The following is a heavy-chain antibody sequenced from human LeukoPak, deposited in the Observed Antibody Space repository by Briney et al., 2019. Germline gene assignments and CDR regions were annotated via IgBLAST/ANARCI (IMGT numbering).Heavy chain of an antibody. CDR1: GFTFSSYE. V-gene: IGHV3-48*03. CDR3: ARGPEIFSGYYYYYYGMDV. CDR2: ISSSGSTI. J-gene: IGHJ6*02. D-gene: IGHD3-9*01. Sequence: GGSLRLSCAASGFTFSSYEMNWVRQAPGKGLEWVSYISSSGSTIYYADSVKGRFTISRDNAKNSLYLRMNSLRAEDTAVYYCARGPEIFSGYYYYYYGMDVWGQGTTVTVSS.